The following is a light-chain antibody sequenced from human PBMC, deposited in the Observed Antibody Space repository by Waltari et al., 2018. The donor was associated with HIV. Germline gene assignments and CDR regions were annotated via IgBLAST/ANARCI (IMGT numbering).Light chain of an antibody. CDR1: QTVNKNY. CDR2: GAT. CDR3: YQYGRSCT. V-gene: IGKV3-20*01. Sequence: EIVLTQSPDTLSLSPGERATLSCRASQTVNKNYLAWYQQQPGQVPRLLIYGATARATGVPDRFSGSGSGTDFTLTISRLEPEDFAVYYCYQYGRSCTFGQGTKLEI. J-gene: IGKJ2*02.